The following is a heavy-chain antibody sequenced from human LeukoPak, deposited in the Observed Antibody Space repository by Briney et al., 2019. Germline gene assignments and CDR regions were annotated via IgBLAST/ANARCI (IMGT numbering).Heavy chain of an antibody. CDR2: IYPGDSDT. V-gene: IGHV5-51*01. CDR3: ATEIGPDSSSPRA. J-gene: IGHJ5*02. CDR1: GYSFTSYW. Sequence: GESLKISCKGSGYSFTSYWIGWVRQMPGKGLGWMGIIYPGDSDTRYSPSFQGQVTISADKSISTAYLQWSSLKASDTAMYYCATEIGPDSSSPRAWGQGTLVTVSS. D-gene: IGHD6-6*01.